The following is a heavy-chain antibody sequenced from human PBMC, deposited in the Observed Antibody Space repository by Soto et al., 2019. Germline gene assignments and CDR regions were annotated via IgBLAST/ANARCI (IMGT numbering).Heavy chain of an antibody. Sequence: QVQLVQSGAEVKEPGAPVKVSCKASGYTFTDYRMHWVRQAPGQGLEWMGMINPSGGSTSYAQKFQGRVTMTRDTSTSTVCMELSRLRSEDTAVYYCARERGAWGQGTLVTVSS. CDR3: ARERGA. J-gene: IGHJ4*02. V-gene: IGHV1-46*01. CDR2: INPSGGST. D-gene: IGHD1-26*01. CDR1: GYTFTDYR.